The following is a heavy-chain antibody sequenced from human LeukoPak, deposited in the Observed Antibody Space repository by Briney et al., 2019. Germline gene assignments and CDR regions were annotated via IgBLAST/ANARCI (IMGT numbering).Heavy chain of an antibody. J-gene: IGHJ6*03. D-gene: IGHD3-10*01. CDR3: ASHVLPGSGSYYRHYYYMDV. V-gene: IGHV1-2*02. CDR2: INPNSGGT. Sequence: GASVKVSCKASGYTFTGYYMHWVRQAPGQGLEWMGWINPNSGGTNYAQKFQGRVTMTRDTSISTAYMELSRLRSDDTAMYYCASHVLPGSGSYYRHYYYMDVWGKGTTVTISS. CDR1: GYTFTGYY.